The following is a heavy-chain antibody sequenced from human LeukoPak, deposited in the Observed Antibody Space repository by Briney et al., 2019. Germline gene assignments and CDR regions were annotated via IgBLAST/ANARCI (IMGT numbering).Heavy chain of an antibody. CDR3: AKDGRGATKTYNWFDP. CDR1: GGSISSYY. V-gene: IGHV4-59*01. Sequence: SETPSLTCTVSGGSISSYYWSWIRQPPGKGLEWIGYIYYSGSTNYNPSLKSRVTISVDTSKNQFSLKLSSVTAADTAVYYCAKDGRGATKTYNWFDPWGQGTLVTVSS. CDR2: IYYSGST. D-gene: IGHD1-26*01. J-gene: IGHJ5*02.